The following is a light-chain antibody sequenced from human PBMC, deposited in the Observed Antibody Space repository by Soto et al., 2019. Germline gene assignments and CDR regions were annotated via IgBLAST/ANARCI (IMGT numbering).Light chain of an antibody. CDR1: SSDVGSYNL. J-gene: IGLJ2*01. CDR3: CSYAGSDTFV. CDR2: EDI. V-gene: IGLV2-23*02. Sequence: QSALTQPASVSGSPGQSITISCTGTSSDVGSYNLVSWYQQHPGKAPKLMIYEDIRRPSGVSNRFSGSKSGNTASLTISGLQAEDEADYYCCSYAGSDTFVFGGGTKLTVL.